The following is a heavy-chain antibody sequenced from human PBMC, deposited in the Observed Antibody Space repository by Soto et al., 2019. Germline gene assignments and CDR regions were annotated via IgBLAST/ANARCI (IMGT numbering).Heavy chain of an antibody. CDR2: IFSNDEK. D-gene: IGHD6-19*01. Sequence: QVTLKESGPVLVKPTETLTLTCTVSGFSLSKARMGVSWIRQPPGKALEWLAHIFSNDEKSYSTSLKSRLTISKDTSKSQVVLTMTNMDPVDTATYYCARIESVTAGGWYNRVDYYYGMDVWGQGTTVTVSS. V-gene: IGHV2-26*01. CDR1: GFSLSKARMG. CDR3: ARIESVTAGGWYNRVDYYYGMDV. J-gene: IGHJ6*02.